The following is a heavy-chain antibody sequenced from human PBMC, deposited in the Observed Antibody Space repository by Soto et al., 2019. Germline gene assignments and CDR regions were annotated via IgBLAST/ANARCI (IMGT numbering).Heavy chain of an antibody. D-gene: IGHD2-21*01. CDR1: GFTFNKYS. CDR3: ARDDLVY. Sequence: QVHLVESGGGVVQPGRSLRLSCAASGFTFNKYSMHWVRQAPGKGLEWVAVITYDGNTKYYADSVKGRFTISRKNSKNTLYLQTNTLRPEDTGVYYCARDDLVYWGQGTLVTVSS. CDR2: ITYDGNTK. V-gene: IGHV3-30-3*01. J-gene: IGHJ4*02.